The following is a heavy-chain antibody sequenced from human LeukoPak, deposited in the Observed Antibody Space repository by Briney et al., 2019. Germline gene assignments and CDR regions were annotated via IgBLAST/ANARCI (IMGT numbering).Heavy chain of an antibody. Sequence: PSETLSLTCTVSGGSIISAGYYWSWIRQHPGKGLEWIGYIYYSGATYYNPSLKSRVVISVDTSKNQFSLKLRSVTAADTAVYYCAKYVSSGYGDSGSDYWGKGTLVTVSS. CDR3: AKYVSSGYGDSGSDY. V-gene: IGHV4-31*03. CDR2: IYYSGAT. J-gene: IGHJ4*02. D-gene: IGHD3-22*01. CDR1: GGSIISAGYY.